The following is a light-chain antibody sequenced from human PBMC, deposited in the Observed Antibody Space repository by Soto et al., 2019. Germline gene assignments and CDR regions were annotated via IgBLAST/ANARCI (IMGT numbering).Light chain of an antibody. CDR1: QSLLHSHGYHY. J-gene: IGKJ5*01. V-gene: IGKV2-28*01. CDR3: MQVLQSPIS. CDR2: LAS. Sequence: DIVMTQSPLSLSVTPGEPASFSCRSSQSLLHSHGYHYLDWYLQKPGQSPQLPIYLASNRASGVPDRFSGSGSGTDFTLKISRVESEDGGVYYCMQVLQSPISFGQGTRLELK.